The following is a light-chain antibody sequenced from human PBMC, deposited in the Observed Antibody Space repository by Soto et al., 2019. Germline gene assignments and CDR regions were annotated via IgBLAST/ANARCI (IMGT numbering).Light chain of an antibody. J-gene: IGKJ1*01. V-gene: IGKV1-5*03. CDR2: KAS. CDR3: QQYNSYWT. CDR1: QSISSW. Sequence: DIQMTQSPSTLSASVGDRVTITCRASQSISSWLAWYQQKPGKAPKLRIYKASNLENGVPSRFSGSGSGTEFTLTISSLQPDDFGTYYCQQYNSYWTFGQGTKVEIK.